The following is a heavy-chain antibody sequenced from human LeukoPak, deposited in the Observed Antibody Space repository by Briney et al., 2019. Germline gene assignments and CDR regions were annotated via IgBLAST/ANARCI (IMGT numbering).Heavy chain of an antibody. V-gene: IGHV4-34*01. D-gene: IGHD2-21*02. Sequence: SETLSLTCAVYGGSFSGYYWSWIRQPPGKGLEWIGEINHSGGTNYNPSLKSRVTISVDTSKNQFSLKLSSVTAADTAVYYCASITVVTVDAFDIWGQGTMVTVSS. CDR3: ASITVVTVDAFDI. CDR2: INHSGGT. J-gene: IGHJ3*02. CDR1: GGSFSGYY.